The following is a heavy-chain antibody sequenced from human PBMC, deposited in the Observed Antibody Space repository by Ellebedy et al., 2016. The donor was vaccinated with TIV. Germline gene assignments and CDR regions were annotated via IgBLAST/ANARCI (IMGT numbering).Heavy chain of an antibody. V-gene: IGHV3-33*08. CDR1: GFTFSNYG. D-gene: IGHD6-25*01. Sequence: PGGSLRLSCAASGFTFSNYGMHWVRQTPGKGLEWVAVIWYDGNKKYYADSVKGRFTISRDNSKSTLYLQMNSLRAGDTAVYYCARDGGFDSSYYFDYWGQGTLVTVSS. J-gene: IGHJ4*02. CDR3: ARDGGFDSSYYFDY. CDR2: IWYDGNKK.